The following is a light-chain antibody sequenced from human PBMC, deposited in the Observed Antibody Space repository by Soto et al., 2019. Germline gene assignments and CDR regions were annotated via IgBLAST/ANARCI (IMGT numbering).Light chain of an antibody. CDR1: SSDVGGYHY. CDR2: EVT. J-gene: IGLJ2*01. Sequence: QSALTQPPSASGSPGQSVTISCTGTSSDVGGYHYVSWYQQHPGKAPKLMIFEVTKRPSGVPDRFSGSKSGNTASLTVSGLQADDEADYYCSSYAGNNNLVFGGVTKLTVL. CDR3: SSYAGNNNLV. V-gene: IGLV2-8*01.